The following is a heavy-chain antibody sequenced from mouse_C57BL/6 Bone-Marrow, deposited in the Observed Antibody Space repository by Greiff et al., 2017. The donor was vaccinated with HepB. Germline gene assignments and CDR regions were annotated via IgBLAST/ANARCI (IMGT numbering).Heavy chain of an antibody. CDR3: ARRGYSGYAMDY. D-gene: IGHD3-1*01. J-gene: IGHJ4*01. Sequence: EVQGVESGGGLVQPGGSLKLSCAASGFTFSDYYMYWVRQTPEKRLEWVAYISNGGGSTYYPDTVKGRFTISRDNAKNTLYLQMSRLKSEDTAMYYCARRGYSGYAMDYWGQGTSVTVSS. V-gene: IGHV5-12*01. CDR2: ISNGGGST. CDR1: GFTFSDYY.